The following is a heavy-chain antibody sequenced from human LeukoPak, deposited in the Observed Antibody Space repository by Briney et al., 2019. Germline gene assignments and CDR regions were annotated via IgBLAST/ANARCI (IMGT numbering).Heavy chain of an antibody. CDR2: ISSSSSYI. CDR3: ARGSIAVAGILDY. CDR1: GFTFSSYS. Sequence: GGSLRLSCAASGFTFSSYSMNWVRQAPGKGLEWVSSISSSSSYIYYADSVKGRFTISRDNAKNSLYLQMNSARAEDTAVYYCARGSIAVAGILDYWGQGTLVTVSS. V-gene: IGHV3-21*01. D-gene: IGHD6-19*01. J-gene: IGHJ4*02.